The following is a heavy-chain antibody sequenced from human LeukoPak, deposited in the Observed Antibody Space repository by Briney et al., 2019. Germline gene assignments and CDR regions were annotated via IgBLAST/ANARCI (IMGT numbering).Heavy chain of an antibody. Sequence: SETLSLTCTVSGGSISSGGYYWSWIRQPPGKGLEWIGYIYHSGSTYYNPSLKSRVTISVDRSKNQFSLKLSSVTAADTAVYYCARGQGPLWFDPWGQGTLVTVSS. J-gene: IGHJ5*02. CDR2: IYHSGST. V-gene: IGHV4-30-2*01. CDR3: ARGQGPLWFDP. CDR1: GGSISSGGYY.